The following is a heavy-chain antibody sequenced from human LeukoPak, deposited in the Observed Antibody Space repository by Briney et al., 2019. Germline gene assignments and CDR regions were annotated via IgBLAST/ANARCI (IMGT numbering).Heavy chain of an antibody. D-gene: IGHD3-22*01. Sequence: SETLSLTCTVSGGSLSTYYWSWIRQPAGKGLEWIGRIYTSGSTNYNPSLKSRVTISVDTSKNQFSLKLSSVTAADTAVYYCARDHYYDSSGYGWGQGTLVTVSS. V-gene: IGHV4-4*07. J-gene: IGHJ4*02. CDR2: IYTSGST. CDR1: GGSLSTYY. CDR3: ARDHYYDSSGYG.